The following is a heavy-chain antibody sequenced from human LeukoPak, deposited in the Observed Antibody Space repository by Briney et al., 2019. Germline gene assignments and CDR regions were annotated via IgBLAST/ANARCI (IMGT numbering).Heavy chain of an antibody. J-gene: IGHJ4*02. CDR3: ARGPYYDILTGYFYYFDY. CDR1: GYTFTSYG. CDR2: ISAYNGNT. Sequence: ASVKVSCKASGYTFTSYGISWVRQAPGQGLEWMGWISAYNGNTNYAQKLQGRVTMTTDTSTSTAYMELRSLRSDDTAVYYCARGPYYDILTGYFYYFDYWGQGTLVTVSS. D-gene: IGHD3-9*01. V-gene: IGHV1-18*01.